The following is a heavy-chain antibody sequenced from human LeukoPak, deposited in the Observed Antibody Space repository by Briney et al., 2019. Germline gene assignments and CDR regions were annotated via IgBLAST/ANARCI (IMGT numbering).Heavy chain of an antibody. J-gene: IGHJ4*02. CDR3: ARGGVPAAYDF. CDR2: INGDGSST. V-gene: IGHV3-74*01. CDR1: GFTLSNYW. Sequence: PGGSLRLSCAASGFTLSNYWMHWVRQAPGKGLVWVSHINGDGSSTNYADSVKGRSTISRDNARNTLHLQVNSLRAEDTAVYYCARGGVPAAYDFWGQGTLVTVSS. D-gene: IGHD2-2*01.